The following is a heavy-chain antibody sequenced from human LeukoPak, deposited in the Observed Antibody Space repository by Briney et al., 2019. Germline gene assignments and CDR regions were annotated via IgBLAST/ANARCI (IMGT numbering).Heavy chain of an antibody. CDR1: GFTFNNYW. CDR3: LAGYYYYYMDV. Sequence: PGGSLRLSCAASGFTFNNYWMHWVRQAPGKGLVWVARTNTHCTSANYADSVKGRFIISRDNANNTLYLQMNGLRDEDTGVYYALAGYYYYYMDVWGKGTTVTVSS. J-gene: IGHJ6*03. D-gene: IGHD6-13*01. CDR2: TNTHCTSA. V-gene: IGHV3-74*01.